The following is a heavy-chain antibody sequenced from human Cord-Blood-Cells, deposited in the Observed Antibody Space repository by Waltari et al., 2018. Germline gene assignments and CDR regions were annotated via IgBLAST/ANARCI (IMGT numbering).Heavy chain of an antibody. J-gene: IGHJ4*02. D-gene: IGHD2-2*01. V-gene: IGHV1-69*01. CDR3: ARVLYRTSCYDY. CDR2: IIPIFGTA. Sequence: QVQLVQSGAEVKKPGSSVKVSCKASRGPFSRYAISWVRQAPGQGLEWMGGIIPIFGTANYAKKFQGRVTITADESTSTAYMELSSLRSEDTAVYYCARVLYRTSCYDYWGQGTLVTVSS. CDR1: RGPFSRYA.